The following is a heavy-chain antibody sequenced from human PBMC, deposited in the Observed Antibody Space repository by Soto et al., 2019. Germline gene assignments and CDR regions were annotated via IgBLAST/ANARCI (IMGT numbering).Heavy chain of an antibody. CDR2: IYFSGRT. J-gene: IGHJ5*02. Sequence: SETLSLTCTVSGDSVSSGDYYWTWIRQPPGKGLEWVGHIYFSGRTNYIPSLESRVTISLDTSKNQFSLKLTSVTAADTAVYYCARVPIDTYMIYWSDPWGQGXLVTVPS. CDR3: ARVPIDTYMIYWSDP. D-gene: IGHD3-16*01. V-gene: IGHV4-61*08. CDR1: GDSVSSGDYY.